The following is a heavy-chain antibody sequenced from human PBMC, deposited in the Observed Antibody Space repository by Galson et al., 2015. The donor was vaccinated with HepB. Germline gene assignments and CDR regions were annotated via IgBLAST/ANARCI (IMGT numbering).Heavy chain of an antibody. J-gene: IGHJ4*02. D-gene: IGHD6-19*01. CDR3: AKDLRSMEYSSGWYVGY. CDR2: ISYDGSNK. Sequence: SLRLSCAASGFTFSSYGMHWVRQAPGKGLEWVAVISYDGSNKYYADSVKGRFTISRDNSKNTLYLQMNSLRAEDTAVYYCAKDLRSMEYSSGWYVGYWGQGTLVTVSS. V-gene: IGHV3-30*18. CDR1: GFTFSSYG.